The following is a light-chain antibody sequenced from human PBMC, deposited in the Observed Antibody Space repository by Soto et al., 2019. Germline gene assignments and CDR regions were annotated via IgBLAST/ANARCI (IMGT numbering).Light chain of an antibody. J-gene: IGKJ1*01. Sequence: IVMTQSTSTLSVSPGERAALSSRASQSVSSNLAWYRQKPGQAPRLLIYGASSRATGIPDRFSGRGSGTDFTLTISRLEPEDFAVYYCQQYGSSPWAFAPGTKV. CDR1: QSVSSN. CDR2: GAS. V-gene: IGKV3-20*01. CDR3: QQYGSSPWA.